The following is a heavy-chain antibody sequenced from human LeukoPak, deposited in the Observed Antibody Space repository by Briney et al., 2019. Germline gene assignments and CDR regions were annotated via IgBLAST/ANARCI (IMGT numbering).Heavy chain of an antibody. Sequence: GGSLRLSCAASGFTFSSYAMSWVRQAPGKGLEWVSVISGSGGSTYYADSVKGRFTISRDSSKNTLYLQMNSLRAEDTAVYYCSRVPIRTVTMVIVVRGQDVFDIWGQGTMVTVSS. V-gene: IGHV3-23*01. CDR2: ISGSGGST. CDR3: SRVPIRTVTMVIVVRGQDVFDI. CDR1: GFTFSSYA. D-gene: IGHD3-22*01. J-gene: IGHJ3*02.